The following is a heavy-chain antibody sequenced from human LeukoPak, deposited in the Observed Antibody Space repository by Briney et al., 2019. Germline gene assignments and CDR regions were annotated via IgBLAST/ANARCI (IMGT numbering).Heavy chain of an antibody. Sequence: SVKVTCKASGGTFSSYAISWVRQAPGQGLEWMGGIIPIFGTANYAQNFQGRVTITADESTSTAYMELSSLRSDDTAVYYCARGTLEWSILFDYWGQGTLVTVSS. CDR3: ARGTLEWSILFDY. J-gene: IGHJ4*02. D-gene: IGHD3-3*01. V-gene: IGHV1-69*13. CDR2: IIPIFGTA. CDR1: GGTFSSYA.